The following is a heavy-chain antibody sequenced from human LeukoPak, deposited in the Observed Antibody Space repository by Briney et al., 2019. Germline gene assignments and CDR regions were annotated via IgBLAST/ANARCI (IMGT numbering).Heavy chain of an antibody. CDR3: ARAGIAAAGTLDY. CDR1: GGTFSSYA. V-gene: IGHV1-69*13. CDR2: IIPIFGTT. D-gene: IGHD6-13*01. Sequence: APVKVSCKASGGTFSSYAISWVRQAPGQGLEWMGGIIPIFGTTNYAQKFQGRVTITADESTSTAYMELSSLRSEDTAVYFCARAGIAAAGTLDYWGQGTQVTVSS. J-gene: IGHJ4*02.